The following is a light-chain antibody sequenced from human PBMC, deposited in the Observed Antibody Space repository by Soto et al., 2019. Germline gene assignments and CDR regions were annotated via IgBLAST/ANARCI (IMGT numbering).Light chain of an antibody. Sequence: DIVLTQSPGTLSLSPGERVTLSCRASQSLRSTSLAWYQQKPGQAPRLLMYGASNRATGIPDKFSGGGSGTDFTLTISRLEPEDFAVYYCQHYGGSPPITFGQGTRLEIK. CDR2: GAS. CDR1: QSLRSTS. CDR3: QHYGGSPPIT. V-gene: IGKV3-20*01. J-gene: IGKJ5*01.